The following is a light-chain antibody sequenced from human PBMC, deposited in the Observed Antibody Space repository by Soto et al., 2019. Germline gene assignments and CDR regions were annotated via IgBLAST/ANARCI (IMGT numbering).Light chain of an antibody. Sequence: QSALTQPASVSGSPGQSITISCTGTSSDVGSYNYVSWYQQHPGKAPALIISEVSNRTSGVTSRFSRSKSGNTASLTISGLQAEDEADYYCSSYTSADTPFVFGTGNTVTGL. V-gene: IGLV2-14*01. J-gene: IGLJ1*01. CDR2: EVS. CDR3: SSYTSADTPFV. CDR1: SSDVGSYNY.